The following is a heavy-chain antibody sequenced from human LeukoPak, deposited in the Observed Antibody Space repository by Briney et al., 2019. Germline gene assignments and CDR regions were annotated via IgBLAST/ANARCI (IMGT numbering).Heavy chain of an antibody. Sequence: SVKVSCKASGYTFTSYYMHWVRQAPGQGLEWMGGIIPIFGTANYAQKFQGRVTITADKSTSTAYMELSSLRSEDTAVYYCARLRGYDFWSGYYNPTSYFDYWGQGTLVTVSS. V-gene: IGHV1-69*06. J-gene: IGHJ4*02. CDR1: GYTFTSYY. CDR2: IIPIFGTA. CDR3: ARLRGYDFWSGYYNPTSYFDY. D-gene: IGHD3-3*01.